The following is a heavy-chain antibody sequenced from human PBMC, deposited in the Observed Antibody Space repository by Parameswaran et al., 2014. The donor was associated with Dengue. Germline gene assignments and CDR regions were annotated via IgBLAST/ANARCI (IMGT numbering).Heavy chain of an antibody. CDR2: IYWDDDK. CDR3: AHNGVTPDTFDY. V-gene: IGHV2-5*02. Sequence: PGKALEWLALIYWDDDKRYSPSLKSRLTITKDTSKNQVVLTMTNMDPVDTATYYCAHNGVTPDTFDYWGQGTLVTVSS. D-gene: IGHD4-23*01. J-gene: IGHJ4*02.